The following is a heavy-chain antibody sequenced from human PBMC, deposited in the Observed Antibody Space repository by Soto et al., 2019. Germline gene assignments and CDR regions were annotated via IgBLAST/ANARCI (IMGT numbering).Heavy chain of an antibody. CDR1: GYTFITYG. V-gene: IGHV1-18*04. CDR3: ARGAGRSPCDY. D-gene: IGHD3-10*01. CDR2: ISPYNDNT. Sequence: QIQLVQSGAEVKKPGASVKVSCKTSGYTFITYGITWVRQAPGQGLEWMGWISPYNDNTNYAQNLQDRATMTTDTSTTTVYMELRSLRSDDTAVYYCARGAGRSPCDYGGQGTLVTVSS. J-gene: IGHJ4*02.